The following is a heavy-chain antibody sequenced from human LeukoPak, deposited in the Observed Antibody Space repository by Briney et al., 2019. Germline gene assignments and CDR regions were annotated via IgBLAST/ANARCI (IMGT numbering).Heavy chain of an antibody. V-gene: IGHV1-2*02. CDR1: GYTFTGYY. CDR2: INPNSGGT. D-gene: IGHD2-2*01. CDR3: AREELGYCSSTSCYPYFQH. J-gene: IGHJ1*01. Sequence: ASVKVSCKASGYTFTGYYMHWVRQAPGQGLEWMGWINPNSGGTNYAQKFQGRVTMTRDTSISTAYMELSRLRSDDTAVYYCAREELGYCSSTSCYPYFQHWGQGTLVTVS.